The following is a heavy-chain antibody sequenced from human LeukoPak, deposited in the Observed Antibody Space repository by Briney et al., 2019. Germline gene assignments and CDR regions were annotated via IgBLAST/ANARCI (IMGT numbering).Heavy chain of an antibody. V-gene: IGHV4-39*07. J-gene: IGHJ4*02. CDR3: ASLRRGY. D-gene: IGHD3-10*01. CDR1: GGSISSGSYY. CDR2: ISHAGST. Sequence: TSETLSLTCTVSGGSISSGSYYWGWVRQPPGKGLEWIGSISHAGSTDYSPSLKSRVTISLDTSKNQFSLKLRPVTAADTAVYYCASLRRGYWGQGTLVTVSS.